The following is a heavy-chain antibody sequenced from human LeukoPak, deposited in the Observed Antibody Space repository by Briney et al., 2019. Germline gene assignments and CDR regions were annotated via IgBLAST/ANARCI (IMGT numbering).Heavy chain of an antibody. CDR1: GFTFSNYW. J-gene: IGHJ4*02. V-gene: IGHV3-74*01. CDR2: INRDGSTT. D-gene: IGHD3-10*01. CDR3: ARDKKSGESSEIDY. Sequence: GSLRLSCAASGFTFSNYWVHWVRQAPGKGLVWVSRINRDGSTTNYADSVKGRFTVSRDNAKNTLNLQMNSLRAEDTAVYYCARDKKSGESSEIDYWGQGTLVTVSS.